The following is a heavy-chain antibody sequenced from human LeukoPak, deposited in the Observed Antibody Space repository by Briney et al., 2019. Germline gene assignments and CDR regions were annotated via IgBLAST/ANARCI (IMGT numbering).Heavy chain of an antibody. CDR3: VRGYSFGPFGMDV. CDR2: ISDSGGST. J-gene: IGHJ6*02. CDR1: GFPFSSYA. D-gene: IGHD2-15*01. Sequence: GGSLRLSCSASGFPFSSYAMHWVRQAPGKGLEYVSAISDSGGSTYYADSVKGRFTISRDNSKNTLYLQMSSLRAEDTAVYFCVRGYSFGPFGMDVWGQGTTVTVSS. V-gene: IGHV3-64D*09.